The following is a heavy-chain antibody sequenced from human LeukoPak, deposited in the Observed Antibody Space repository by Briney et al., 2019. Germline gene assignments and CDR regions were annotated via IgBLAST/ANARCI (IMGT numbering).Heavy chain of an antibody. V-gene: IGHV4-59*08. D-gene: IGHD1-26*01. CDR2: IYYSGST. CDR1: GGSISTYY. Sequence: PSETLSLTCTVSGGSISTYYWSWIRQPPGKGLEYIGYIYYSGSTSYNPSLKSRVTISLDTSKNQFSLKLTSVTAADTTVYYCARQRGSPYSGSYYYFDYWGQGTLVTVSS. CDR3: ARQRGSPYSGSYYYFDY. J-gene: IGHJ4*02.